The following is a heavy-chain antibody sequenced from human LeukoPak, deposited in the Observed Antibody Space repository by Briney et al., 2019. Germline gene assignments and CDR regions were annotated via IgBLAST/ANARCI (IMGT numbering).Heavy chain of an antibody. J-gene: IGHJ4*02. Sequence: PGGSLRLSCAASGFTFDDYGMSWVRQAPGKGLEWVSGINWNGGSTGYADSVKGRFTIFRDNAKNSLYLQMNSLRAEDTAVYYCARDSSITLFRGVKDYWGQGTLVTVSS. D-gene: IGHD3-10*01. CDR1: GFTFDDYG. V-gene: IGHV3-20*04. CDR2: INWNGGST. CDR3: ARDSSITLFRGVKDY.